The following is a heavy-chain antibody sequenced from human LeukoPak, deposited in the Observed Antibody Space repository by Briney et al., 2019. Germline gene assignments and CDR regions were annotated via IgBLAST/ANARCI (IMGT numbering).Heavy chain of an antibody. Sequence: PGGSLRLSCAASGFTFSSYSMNWVRQAPGKGLEWVSSISSSSSYIYYADSVKGRFTISRDNAKNSLYLQMNSLRAEDTAVYYCARDRVPAAMTLGMDVWGQGTTVTVSS. J-gene: IGHJ6*02. CDR2: ISSSSSYI. V-gene: IGHV3-21*01. CDR3: ARDRVPAAMTLGMDV. CDR1: GFTFSSYS. D-gene: IGHD2-2*01.